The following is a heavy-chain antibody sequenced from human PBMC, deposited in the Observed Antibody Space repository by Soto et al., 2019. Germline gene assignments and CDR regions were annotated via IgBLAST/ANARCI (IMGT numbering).Heavy chain of an antibody. V-gene: IGHV1-69*02. J-gene: IGHJ4*02. D-gene: IGHD2-15*01. CDR2: IAPIINIP. CDR1: GGTFSTYT. CDR3: ARAMCFGGSCYLEV. Sequence: QVQLVQSGAEVKKPGSSVKVSCKASGGTFSTYTISWVRQAHGQGLEWMGRIAPIINIPDYSQKFQGRVTITADKSTTTAYMELSSLRSEDTAVYYCARAMCFGGSCYLEVWGQGTLVTVSS.